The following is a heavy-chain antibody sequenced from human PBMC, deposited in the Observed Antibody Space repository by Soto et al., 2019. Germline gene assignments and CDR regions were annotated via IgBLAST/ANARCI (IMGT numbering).Heavy chain of an antibody. CDR3: ARLIGNSWLDS. V-gene: IGHV6-1*01. D-gene: IGHD2-8*01. Sequence: SQTLSLTCAISGDSVSSNSATWDWSRQSPPRGLEWLGRTYYRSKWYNDYAVSVKGRITINPDTSNNQLSLQLNSVTPDDTAVYYCARLIGNSWLDSWGQETLVTVSS. CDR1: GDSVSSNSAT. CDR2: TYYRSKWYN. J-gene: IGHJ5*01.